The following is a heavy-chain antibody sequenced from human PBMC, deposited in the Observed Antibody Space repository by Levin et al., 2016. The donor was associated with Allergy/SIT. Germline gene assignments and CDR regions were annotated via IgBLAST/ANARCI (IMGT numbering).Heavy chain of an antibody. D-gene: IGHD3-22*01. CDR1: GFTFSSYS. Sequence: GESLKISCAASGFTFSSYSMNWVRQAPGKGLEWVSYISSSSSTIYYADSVKGRFTISRDNAKNSLYLQMNSLRAEDTAVYYCARVTPEYYYDSSGYDYWGQGTLVTVSS. CDR3: ARVTPEYYYDSSGYDY. V-gene: IGHV3-48*01. CDR2: ISSSSSTI. J-gene: IGHJ4*02.